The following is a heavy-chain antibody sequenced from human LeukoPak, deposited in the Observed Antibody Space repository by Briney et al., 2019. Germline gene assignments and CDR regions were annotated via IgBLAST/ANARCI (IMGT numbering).Heavy chain of an antibody. J-gene: IGHJ6*02. CDR2: INPSGGST. Sequence: ASVKVSCKASGYNFISFYMHWVRQAPGQGLEWMGIINPSGGSTSYAQKFQDRVTMTRDTSTSTVYMELSSLKSEDTAVYYCAREDVVLVDAVRYYYYGMDVWGQGTTVTVSS. CDR3: AREDVVLVDAVRYYYYGMDV. V-gene: IGHV1-46*01. CDR1: GYNFISFY. D-gene: IGHD2-8*01.